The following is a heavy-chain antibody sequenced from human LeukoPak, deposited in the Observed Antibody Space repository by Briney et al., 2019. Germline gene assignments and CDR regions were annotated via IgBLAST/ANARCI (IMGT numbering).Heavy chain of an antibody. CDR2: INHSGST. CDR3: ARHRLAVNDAFDI. CDR1: GGSFSGYY. D-gene: IGHD6-19*01. Sequence: PSETLSLTCAVYGGSFSGYYWSWIRQPPGKGLEWNGEINHSGSTNYNPSLKSRVTISVDTSKNQFSLKLSSVTAADTAVYYCARHRLAVNDAFDIWGQGTMVTVSS. J-gene: IGHJ3*02. V-gene: IGHV4-34*01.